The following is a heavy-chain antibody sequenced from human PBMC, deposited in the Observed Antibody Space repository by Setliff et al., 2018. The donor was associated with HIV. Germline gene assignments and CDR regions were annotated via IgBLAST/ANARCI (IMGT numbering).Heavy chain of an antibody. J-gene: IGHJ4*01. D-gene: IGHD3-10*01. V-gene: IGHV3-48*02. CDR1: GFSFSSYS. Sequence: PGGSLRLSCEGSGFSFSSYSMSWVRQAPGKGLDWVAHIGSSNHGIHYTASVQGRFTVSRDNANNLLFLQMNNLRDEDTAVYYCASFYGDYGYWGHGTQVTVSS. CDR2: IGSSNHGI. CDR3: ASFYGDYGY.